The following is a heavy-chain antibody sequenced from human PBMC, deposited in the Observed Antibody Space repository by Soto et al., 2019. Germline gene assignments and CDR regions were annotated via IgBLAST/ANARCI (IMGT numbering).Heavy chain of an antibody. V-gene: IGHV4-30-4*01. CDR2: IYDSGST. CDR1: GGSISGGVGGLYY. D-gene: IGHD4-17*01. J-gene: IGHJ2*01. CDR3: AREVIPLTTDWYFDL. Sequence: TLSLTCTVSGGSISGGVGGLYYWSWIRQPPGKGLEWIGYIYDSGSTYYNPSLKSRVTIPVDTSKNQFSLRLSSVTAADTAVYYCAREVIPLTTDWYFDLWGRGTLVTVSS.